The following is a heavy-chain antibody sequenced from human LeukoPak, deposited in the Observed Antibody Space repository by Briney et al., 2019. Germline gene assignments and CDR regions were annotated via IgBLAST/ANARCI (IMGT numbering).Heavy chain of an antibody. Sequence: GGSLRLSCAASGFNFSNYDMHWVRQAPGKGLEWVAFIRYDGSDKYYADSVKGRFTISRDNSKNTLYLQMNSLRTEDTAVYYCSKGDTSWGQGTLVTVSS. D-gene: IGHD2-21*02. CDR1: GFNFSNYD. CDR2: IRYDGSDK. V-gene: IGHV3-30*02. J-gene: IGHJ5*02. CDR3: SKGDTS.